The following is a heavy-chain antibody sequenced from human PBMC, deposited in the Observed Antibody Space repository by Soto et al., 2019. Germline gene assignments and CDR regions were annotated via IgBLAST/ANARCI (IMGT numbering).Heavy chain of an antibody. Sequence: HPGGSLRLSCAASGFIFENFGMSWVRQAPGKGLEWISSISGSGFKKYYADSVKSRFTISRDNSKSTVYLELNNLSAEDTAVYHCAKNQGVELVPLATVDWFDPWGQGSVVTVSS. CDR2: ISGSGFKK. D-gene: IGHD1-26*01. CDR3: AKNQGVELVPLATVDWFDP. V-gene: IGHV3-23*01. CDR1: GFIFENFG. J-gene: IGHJ5*02.